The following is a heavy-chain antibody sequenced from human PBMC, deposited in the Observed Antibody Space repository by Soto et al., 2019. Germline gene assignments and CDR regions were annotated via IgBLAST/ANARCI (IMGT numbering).Heavy chain of an antibody. V-gene: IGHV3-30-3*01. J-gene: IGHJ4*02. CDR3: AGRVGAIGPPDY. CDR1: GFTFSSYA. Sequence: PGGSLRLSCAASGFTFSSYAMHWVRQAPGKGLEWVAVISYVGSNKYYADSVKGRFTTSRDNSKNTLNLQMNSLRAEDTAVYYCAGRVGAIGPPDYWGQGTLVTVSS. D-gene: IGHD1-26*01. CDR2: ISYVGSNK.